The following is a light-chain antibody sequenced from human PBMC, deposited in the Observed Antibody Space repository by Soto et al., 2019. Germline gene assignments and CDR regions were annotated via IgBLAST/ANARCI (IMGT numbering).Light chain of an antibody. Sequence: DIQMTQSPSSLSASVGDRVTITCRASQTSSTYLNWYRQKPGKAPEVLIYDSSRLQSGVPSRFSGSGSGTDFTLTISGLQPEDLATYFCQQSYSAPWTFGQGTKVDI. CDR2: DSS. CDR3: QQSYSAPWT. CDR1: QTSSTY. J-gene: IGKJ1*01. V-gene: IGKV1-39*01.